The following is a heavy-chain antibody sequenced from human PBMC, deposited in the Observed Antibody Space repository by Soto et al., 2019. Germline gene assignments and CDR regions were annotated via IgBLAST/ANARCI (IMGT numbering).Heavy chain of an antibody. D-gene: IGHD3-9*01. CDR2: INPNSGGP. V-gene: IGHV1-2*02. CDR3: ARDVVRVRSFDWPMDV. Sequence: VKVSCKDSGYTFTGYYMHCVRQAPAQGLQWMGWINPNSGGPNYAQKFQGRVTRTGDTSISPAYMELRRLRSDDTAVYYCARDVVRVRSFDWPMDVWGQGTTVTVSS. CDR1: GYTFTGYY. J-gene: IGHJ6*02.